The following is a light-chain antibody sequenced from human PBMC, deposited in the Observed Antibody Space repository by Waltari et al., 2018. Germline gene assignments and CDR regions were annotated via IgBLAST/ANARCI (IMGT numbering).Light chain of an antibody. J-gene: IGKJ2*01. CDR2: GAY. Sequence: DIVMTQSPATLSVSPGERVTLSCRASPSISSNLAWYQQGPGQAPKLLIYGAYNRATGIPARFSGSGSGTEFTLTISSLQSGDFAVYFCQHYDGWPPSYTFGQGTKLEIK. V-gene: IGKV3-15*01. CDR1: PSISSN. CDR3: QHYDGWPPSYT.